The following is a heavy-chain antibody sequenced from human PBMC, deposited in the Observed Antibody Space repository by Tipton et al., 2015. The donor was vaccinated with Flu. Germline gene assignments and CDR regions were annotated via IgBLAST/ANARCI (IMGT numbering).Heavy chain of an antibody. J-gene: IGHJ4*02. D-gene: IGHD3-10*01. CDR3: ARGSGSGTSMIFDL. Sequence: TLSLTCTVSGGSMSNNFWSWFRQPAEKGLEWIGRIYASGVTNYNPSLKSRVTMSIDTSKNQFSLRLSSMTAADTAVYYCARGSGSGTSMIFDLWGQGTLVTVSS. V-gene: IGHV4-4*07. CDR1: GGSMSNNF. CDR2: IYASGVT.